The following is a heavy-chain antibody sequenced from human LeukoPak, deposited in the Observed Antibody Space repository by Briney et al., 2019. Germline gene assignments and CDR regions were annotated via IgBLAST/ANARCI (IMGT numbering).Heavy chain of an antibody. D-gene: IGHD3-22*01. J-gene: IGHJ3*02. CDR3: ARDSGGGGTMMGAFDI. Sequence: PGGSLRLSCAASGFTFTNYAMSWVRQAPGKGLEWVAVIWYDGSNKYYADSVKGRFTISRDNSKNTLYLQMNSLRAEDTAVYYCARDSGGGGTMMGAFDIWGQGTMVTVSS. V-gene: IGHV3-33*08. CDR1: GFTFTNYA. CDR2: IWYDGSNK.